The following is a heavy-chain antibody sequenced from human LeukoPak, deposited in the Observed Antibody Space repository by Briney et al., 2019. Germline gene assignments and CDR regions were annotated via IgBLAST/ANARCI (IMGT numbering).Heavy chain of an antibody. Sequence: GGSLRLSCAAPGLPFSSYWMHWVRHAPAKGLVWDSRINSDGGMTGYADSVKGRFPISRDNAKNTLYLQMNSLRAEDTAVYYCEPTYYYGSGILNWGQGTLVTVSS. CDR3: EPTYYYGSGILN. CDR1: GLPFSSYW. D-gene: IGHD3-10*01. J-gene: IGHJ4*02. V-gene: IGHV3-74*01. CDR2: INSDGGMT.